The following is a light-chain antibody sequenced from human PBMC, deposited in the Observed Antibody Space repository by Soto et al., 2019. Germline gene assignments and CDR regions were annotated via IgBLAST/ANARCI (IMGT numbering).Light chain of an antibody. CDR1: QSVSSY. CDR2: DAS. CDR3: QQRSNWQGAT. Sequence: EFVLTQSAVTLAWSPAETATLCCGASQSVSSYLAWYQQKPGQAPRLLIYDASNRATGIPARFSGSGSGTDFTLTIDNLEPEDFAVYYCQQRSNWQGATFGGGTKVDI. V-gene: IGKV3-11*01. J-gene: IGKJ4*01.